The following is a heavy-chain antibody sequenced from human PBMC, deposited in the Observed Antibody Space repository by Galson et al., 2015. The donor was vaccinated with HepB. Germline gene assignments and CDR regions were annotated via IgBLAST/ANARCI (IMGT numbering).Heavy chain of an antibody. Sequence: SLRLSCAASGFTFSGFAMSWVRQAPGKGLEWVSGISGTSDITYYTDSVKGRFTISRDNPKNTLYLQMNSLRAEDTAVYYCAKRDYYDTSGFSALFDHWGQGVLVTVSS. CDR1: GFTFSGFA. CDR3: AKRDYYDTSGFSALFDH. CDR2: ISGTSDIT. J-gene: IGHJ4*02. D-gene: IGHD3-22*01. V-gene: IGHV3-23*01.